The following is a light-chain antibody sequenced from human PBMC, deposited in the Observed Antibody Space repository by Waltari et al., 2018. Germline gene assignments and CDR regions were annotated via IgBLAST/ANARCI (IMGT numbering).Light chain of an antibody. CDR3: SSYTTSTTQV. V-gene: IGLV2-18*02. J-gene: IGLJ1*01. Sequence: QSALTQPPSVSGSPGQSVTISCSGTGSDIGSYNRVSWYPQPPGTAPRLMIYEVNSRPSGVPDRFSRSKSGNTASLTISGLQAEDEADYYCSSYTTSTTQVFGTGTKVTVL. CDR1: GSDIGSYNR. CDR2: EVN.